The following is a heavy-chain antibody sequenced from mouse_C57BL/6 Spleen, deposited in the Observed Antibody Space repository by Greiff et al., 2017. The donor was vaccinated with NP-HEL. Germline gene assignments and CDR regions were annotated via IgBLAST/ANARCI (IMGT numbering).Heavy chain of an antibody. V-gene: IGHV1-22*01. D-gene: IGHD1-1*01. J-gene: IGHJ2*01. CDR1: GYTFTDYN. CDR3: ARGVTTVVGGDYFDY. CDR2: INPNNGGT. Sequence: VQLQQSGPELVKPGASVKMSCKASGYTFTDYNMHWVKQSPGKSLEWIGYINPNNGGTSYNQKFKGKATLTVNKSSSTAYMELRSLTSEDSAVYYCARGVTTVVGGDYFDYWGQGTTLTVSS.